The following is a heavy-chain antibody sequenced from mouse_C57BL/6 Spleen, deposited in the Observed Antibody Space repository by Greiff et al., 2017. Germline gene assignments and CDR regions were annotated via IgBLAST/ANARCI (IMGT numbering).Heavy chain of an antibody. Sequence: EVMLVESGGGLVKPGGSLKLSCAASGFTFSSYAMSWVRQTPEKRLEWVATISDGGSYTYYPDNVKGRFTISRDNAKNNLYLQMSHLKAEDTARYYCARGSRLLRYSNYYDYWGQGTTLTVSS. J-gene: IGHJ2*01. CDR2: ISDGGSYT. V-gene: IGHV5-4*03. CDR1: GFTFSSYA. CDR3: ARGSRLLRYSNYYDY. D-gene: IGHD1-1*01.